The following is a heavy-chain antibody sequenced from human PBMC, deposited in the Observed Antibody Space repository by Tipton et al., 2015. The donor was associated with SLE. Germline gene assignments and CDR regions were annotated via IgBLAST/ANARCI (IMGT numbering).Heavy chain of an antibody. CDR3: ACSSITIFGVVTPGAFDI. Sequence: TLSLTCTVSGGSISSGSYYWSWIRQPAGKVLEWIGRIYTSGSTNYNPSLKSRVTISVDTSKNQFSLKLSSVTAADTAVYYCACSSITIFGVVTPGAFDIWGQGTMVTVSS. V-gene: IGHV4-61*02. D-gene: IGHD3-3*01. CDR1: GGSISSGSYY. CDR2: IYTSGST. J-gene: IGHJ3*02.